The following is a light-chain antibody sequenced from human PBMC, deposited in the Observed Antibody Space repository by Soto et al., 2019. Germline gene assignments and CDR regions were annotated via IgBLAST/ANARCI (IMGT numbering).Light chain of an antibody. V-gene: IGKV3-20*01. CDR2: GAS. Sequence: EIVLTQSPRTLSLSPGERATLSCRASKSVSNSYLAWYQQKPGQAPRLLIYGASSRATGIPDRFSGSGSGIDFTLSISRLEPEDFAVYYCHQYGLSPYTFGQGTKLKI. J-gene: IGKJ2*01. CDR3: HQYGLSPYT. CDR1: KSVSNSY.